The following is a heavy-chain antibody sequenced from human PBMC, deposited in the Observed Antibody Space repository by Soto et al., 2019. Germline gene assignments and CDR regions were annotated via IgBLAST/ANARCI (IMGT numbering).Heavy chain of an antibody. CDR1: GGSFSGYY. D-gene: IGHD3-10*01. Sequence: SETLSLTCAVYGGSFSGYYWSWIRQPPGKGLEWIGEINHSGSTNYNPSLKSRVTTSVDTSKNQFSLKLSSVTAADTAVYYCARGSSPGVTMVRGVIGYYGMDVWGQGTTVTVSS. V-gene: IGHV4-34*01. J-gene: IGHJ6*02. CDR2: INHSGST. CDR3: ARGSSPGVTMVRGVIGYYGMDV.